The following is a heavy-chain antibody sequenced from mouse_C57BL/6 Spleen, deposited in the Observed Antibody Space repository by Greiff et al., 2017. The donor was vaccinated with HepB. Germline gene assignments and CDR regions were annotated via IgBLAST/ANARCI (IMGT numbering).Heavy chain of an antibody. Sequence: VQLQQSGAELVRPGASVKLSCTASGFNIKDDYMHWVKQRPEQGLEWIGWIDPENGDTEYASKFQGKATITADTSSNTAYLQLSSLTSEDTAVYYCTTGSHYYGSSEDYWGQGTTLTVSS. CDR1: GFNIKDDY. J-gene: IGHJ2*01. D-gene: IGHD1-1*01. CDR2: IDPENGDT. CDR3: TTGSHYYGSSEDY. V-gene: IGHV14-4*01.